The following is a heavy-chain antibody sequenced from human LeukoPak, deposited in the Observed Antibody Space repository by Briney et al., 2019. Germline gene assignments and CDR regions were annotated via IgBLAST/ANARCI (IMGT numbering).Heavy chain of an antibody. D-gene: IGHD6-6*01. CDR2: IIPIFGTA. CDR3: ARGEGVAARQSWFDP. V-gene: IGHV1-69*05. J-gene: IGHJ5*02. CDR1: GGTFSSYA. Sequence: SVKVSCKASGGTFSSYAISWVRQAPGQGLEWMGGIIPIFGTANYAQKFQGRVTMTTDTSTSTAYMELRSLKSDDTAVYYCARGEGVAARQSWFDPWGQGTLVTVSS.